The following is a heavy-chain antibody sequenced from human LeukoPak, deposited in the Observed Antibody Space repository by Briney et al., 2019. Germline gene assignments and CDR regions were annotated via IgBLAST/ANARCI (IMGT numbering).Heavy chain of an antibody. Sequence: GGSLRLSCAASGFTFSSYSMTWVRQAPGKGLEWVSSISSSSSYIYYADSVKGRFTISRDNAKNSLYLQMNSLRAEDTAVYYCARGGIAVAGTRTYYFDYWGQGTLVTVSS. CDR1: GFTFSSYS. V-gene: IGHV3-21*01. J-gene: IGHJ4*02. CDR3: ARGGIAVAGTRTYYFDY. D-gene: IGHD6-19*01. CDR2: ISSSSSYI.